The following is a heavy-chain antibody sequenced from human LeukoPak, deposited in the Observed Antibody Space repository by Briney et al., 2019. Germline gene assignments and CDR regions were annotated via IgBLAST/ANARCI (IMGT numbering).Heavy chain of an antibody. V-gene: IGHV1-46*01. CDR3: ARDDVVVPAAIAHFDY. CDR1: GGTFSSYA. D-gene: IGHD2-2*02. J-gene: IGHJ4*02. Sequence: ASVKLSCKASGGTFSSYAISWVRQAPGQGLEWMGIITPSSGNTSYAQKFQGRVTMTRDTSTTTVYMELRSLRSDDTAVYYCARDDVVVPAAIAHFDYWGQGTLVTVSS. CDR2: ITPSSGNT.